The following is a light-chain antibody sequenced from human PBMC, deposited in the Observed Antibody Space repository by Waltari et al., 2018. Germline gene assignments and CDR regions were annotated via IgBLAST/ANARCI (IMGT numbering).Light chain of an antibody. CDR2: DNN. J-gene: IGLJ2*01. V-gene: IGLV1-51*01. CDR1: ASHIGQKF. CDR3: ATWDSGLRVVV. Sequence: QSVLTQPPSLSAAPVPRVTIPRPGRASHIGQKFVSWYQQYPGPAPKPPIYDNNKRPSGIPDRFSASKSGTSATLGITGLQTGDEADYYCATWDSGLRVVVFGGRTKLTVL.